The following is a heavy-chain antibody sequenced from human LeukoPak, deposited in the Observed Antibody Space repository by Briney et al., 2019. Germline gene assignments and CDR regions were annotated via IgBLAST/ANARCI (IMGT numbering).Heavy chain of an antibody. CDR3: ARGGSYVHY. V-gene: IGHV3-48*03. CDR1: GFTFNSYE. CDR2: INSGGSAI. D-gene: IGHD1-26*01. Sequence: GGSLRLSCAASGFTFNSYEMNWVRQAPGEGLEWVSYINSGGSAIYYAESVKGRFSISRDNAKNSLYLQMNSLRADDTAVYYCARGGSYVHYWGQGTLVTVSS. J-gene: IGHJ4*02.